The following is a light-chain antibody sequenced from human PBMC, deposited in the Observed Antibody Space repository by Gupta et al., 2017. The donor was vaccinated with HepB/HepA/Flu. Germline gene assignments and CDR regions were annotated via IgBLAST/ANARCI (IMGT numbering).Light chain of an antibody. CDR2: DAS. J-gene: IGKJ2*01. Sequence: EIVLTPSPATPSSSPGERATLSCRASKIVSSYLAWYQQKPGQAPRLLIYDASNSATGIPARFSDSGSGTDFTLTISSREPEDFAVYYCQQRSNWPPYTFGQGTKLEIK. CDR3: QQRSNWPPYT. V-gene: IGKV3-11*01. CDR1: KIVSSY.